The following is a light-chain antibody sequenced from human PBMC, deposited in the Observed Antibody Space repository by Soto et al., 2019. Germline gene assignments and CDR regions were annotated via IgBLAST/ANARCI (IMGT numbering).Light chain of an antibody. V-gene: IGKV1-33*01. CDR1: QDIYNY. CDR3: QHYDDLPMYT. J-gene: IGKJ2*01. CDR2: DAS. Sequence: DIQMTQSPSSLSASVGDRVTITCQASQDIYNYLNWYQQKPGQAPKILISDASNLETGVPSRFSGGGSGTDFTFTISSLQPEDIATYYCQHYDDLPMYTFGQGTKLEIK.